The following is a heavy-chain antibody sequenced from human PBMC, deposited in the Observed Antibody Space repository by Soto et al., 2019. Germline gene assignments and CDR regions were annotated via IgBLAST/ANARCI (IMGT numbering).Heavy chain of an antibody. CDR3: ARGVGEWFGELFPTKRGYFDY. D-gene: IGHD3-10*01. CDR2: IYYSGST. J-gene: IGHJ4*02. CDR1: GGSISSYY. Sequence: SETLSLTCTVSGGSISSYYWSWIRQPPGKGLEWIGYIYYSGSTNYNPSLKSRVTISVDTSKNQFSLKLSSVTAADTAVYYCARGVGEWFGELFPTKRGYFDYWGQGTLVTVSS. V-gene: IGHV4-59*01.